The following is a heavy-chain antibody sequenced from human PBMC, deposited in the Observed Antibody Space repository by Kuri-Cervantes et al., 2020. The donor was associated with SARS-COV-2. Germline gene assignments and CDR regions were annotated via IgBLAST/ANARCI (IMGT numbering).Heavy chain of an antibody. V-gene: IGHV3-21*04. J-gene: IGHJ4*02. D-gene: IGHD3-22*01. CDR3: ARVVRSGYYYDY. CDR1: GFTSSNYAISRYA. CDR2: ISGSGYST. Sequence: GGSLRLSCAASGFTSSNYAISRYAMSWVRRAPGKGLEWVSTISGSGYSTHYADSVRGRFTISRDNAKNSLYLQMNSLRAEDTAVYYCARVVRSGYYYDYWGQGTLVTVSS.